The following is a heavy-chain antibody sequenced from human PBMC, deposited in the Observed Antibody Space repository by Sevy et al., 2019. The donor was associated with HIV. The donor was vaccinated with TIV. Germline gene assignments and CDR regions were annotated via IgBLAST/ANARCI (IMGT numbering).Heavy chain of an antibody. D-gene: IGHD3-10*01. V-gene: IGHV3-30*18. CDR3: GKDAFEVRGVLSSRGMPTYYHAMDL. CDR1: GFTFGSYD. Sequence: GGSLRLSCAASGFTFGSYDMYWVRQTPGKGLEWVALISFYGSNKEYADSVKGRFTISRDNSKNTVYLQMSSLKPEDTAVYYCGKDAFEVRGVLSSRGMPTYYHAMDLWGQGTTVTVSS. J-gene: IGHJ6*02. CDR2: ISFYGSNK.